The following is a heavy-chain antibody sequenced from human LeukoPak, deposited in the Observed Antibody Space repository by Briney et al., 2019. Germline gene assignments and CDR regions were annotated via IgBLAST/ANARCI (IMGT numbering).Heavy chain of an antibody. CDR3: ARDRLGGYSYVY. D-gene: IGHD5-12*01. Sequence: SETLSLTCTVSGGSVSSGSYYWSWIRQSPGKRLEYVGYIYDSGRTNYNPSLKSRVTISKDTSKNQFSLKLSSVTAADTAVYYCARDRLGGYSYVYWGQGSLVTVSS. J-gene: IGHJ4*02. V-gene: IGHV4-61*01. CDR2: IYDSGRT. CDR1: GGSVSSGSYY.